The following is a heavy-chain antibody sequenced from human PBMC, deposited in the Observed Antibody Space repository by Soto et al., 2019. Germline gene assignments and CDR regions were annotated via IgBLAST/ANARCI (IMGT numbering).Heavy chain of an antibody. CDR2: IITYNGNT. Sequence: ASVKVSCKASGYTFIYYGIHWVRQAPGQGLEWMGWIITYNGNTDSAQNLQGRVTMTTDTSTSTVYMELRSLTFDDTAVYYCARGGHKFLPPYNWFDPWGQGTLVTVSS. J-gene: IGHJ5*02. D-gene: IGHD2-21*01. V-gene: IGHV1-18*01. CDR3: ARGGHKFLPPYNWFDP. CDR1: GYTFIYYG.